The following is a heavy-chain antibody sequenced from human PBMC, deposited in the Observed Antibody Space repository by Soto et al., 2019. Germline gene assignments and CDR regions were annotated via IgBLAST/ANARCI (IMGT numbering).Heavy chain of an antibody. J-gene: IGHJ4*02. Sequence: AASVKVSCKASGYTFTIHDIHWVRQAPGQGLEWMAGLNPHSGKTAYAQKFQGRLTMTGNASTSTAYMELSSLRSEDTAMYYCARVSSIAARRSFDSWGQGTLVTVSS. CDR3: ARVSSIAARRSFDS. CDR2: LNPHSGKT. D-gene: IGHD6-6*01. V-gene: IGHV1-8*01. CDR1: GYTFTIHD.